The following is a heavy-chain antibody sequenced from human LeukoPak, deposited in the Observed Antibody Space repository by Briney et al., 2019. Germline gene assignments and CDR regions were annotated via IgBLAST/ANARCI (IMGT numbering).Heavy chain of an antibody. V-gene: IGHV1-46*01. J-gene: IGHJ4*02. CDR1: GYTFTSYY. Sequence: ASVKVSCKASGYTFTSYYMHWVRQAPGQGLEWMGIINPSGGSTSYAQKFQGRVTMTRDMSTSTVYMELSSLRSEDTAVYYCARDGNMIVVVTNYFDYWGQGTLVTVSS. CDR3: ARDGNMIVVVTNYFDY. D-gene: IGHD3-22*01. CDR2: INPSGGST.